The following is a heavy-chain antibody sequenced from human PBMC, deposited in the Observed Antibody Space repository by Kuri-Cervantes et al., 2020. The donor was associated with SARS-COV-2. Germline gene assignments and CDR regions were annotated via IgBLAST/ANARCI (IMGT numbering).Heavy chain of an antibody. CDR2: IKQDGSEK. Sequence: LSLTCAASGFTFSSYWMSWVRQAPGKGLEWVANIKQDGSEKYYADSVKGRFTISRDNAKNSLYLQMSSLRAEDTAVYYCARDKEATYTGWFDPWGQGTLVTVSS. V-gene: IGHV3-7*01. CDR1: GFTFSSYW. D-gene: IGHD5-12*01. CDR3: ARDKEATYTGWFDP. J-gene: IGHJ5*02.